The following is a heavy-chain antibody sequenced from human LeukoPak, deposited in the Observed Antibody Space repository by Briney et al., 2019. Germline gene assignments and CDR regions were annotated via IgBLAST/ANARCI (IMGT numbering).Heavy chain of an antibody. V-gene: IGHV1-46*01. D-gene: IGHD6-13*01. CDR1: GYTFISYY. CDR2: INPSGGST. Sequence: ASVKVSCKASGYTFISYYMHWVRQAPGQGLEWMGIINPSGGSTSYAQKFQGRATMTRDTSTSTVYMELSSLRSEDTAFYYCAGAHRAAAGTWFDYWGQGTLVTVSS. J-gene: IGHJ4*02. CDR3: AGAHRAAAGTWFDY.